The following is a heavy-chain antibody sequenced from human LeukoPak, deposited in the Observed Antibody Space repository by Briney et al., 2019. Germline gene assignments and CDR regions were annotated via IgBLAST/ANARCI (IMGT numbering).Heavy chain of an antibody. CDR2: IKRGERDE. V-gene: IGHV3-74*03. CDR1: GFSITGNW. D-gene: IGHD3-10*01. CDR3: ATVFKGTSREDY. Sequence: PGGSLRLSCAASGFSITGNWMYWVRQAPGRGLGWVPRIKRGERDEVYADSVKGRFTISRDKAKNTLYLQMNSLRAEDTAVYYCATVFKGTSREDYWGQGTLVTVSS. J-gene: IGHJ4*02.